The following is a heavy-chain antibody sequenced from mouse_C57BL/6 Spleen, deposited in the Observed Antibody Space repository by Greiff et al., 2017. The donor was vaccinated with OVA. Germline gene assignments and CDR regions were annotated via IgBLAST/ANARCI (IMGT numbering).Heavy chain of an antibody. Sequence: VQLQQSGAELARPGASVKMSCKASGYTFTSYTMHWVKQRPGQGLEWIGYINPSSGYTKYNQKFKDKATLTADKSSSTAYMQLSSLTSEDSAVYYCARDGLRYAMDYWGQGTSVTVSS. D-gene: IGHD2-4*01. V-gene: IGHV1-4*01. J-gene: IGHJ4*01. CDR2: INPSSGYT. CDR1: GYTFTSYT. CDR3: ARDGLRYAMDY.